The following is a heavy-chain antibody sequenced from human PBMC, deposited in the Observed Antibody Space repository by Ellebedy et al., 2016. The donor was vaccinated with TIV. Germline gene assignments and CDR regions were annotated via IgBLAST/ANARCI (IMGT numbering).Heavy chain of an antibody. CDR1: GFSVSNYW. CDR3: ARGGHLDY. J-gene: IGHJ4*02. V-gene: IGHV3-7*04. Sequence: GGSLKISCAASGFSVSNYWMSWVRQAPGKGLEWVANIKGDGSEKYYADSVKGRFTISRDNAKNSLYLQMSSLRAEDTAVYYCARGGHLDYWGQGTLVTVSS. CDR2: IKGDGSEK.